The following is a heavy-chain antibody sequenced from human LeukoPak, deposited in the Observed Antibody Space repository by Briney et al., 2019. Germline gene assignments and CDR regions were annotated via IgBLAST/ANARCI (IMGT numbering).Heavy chain of an antibody. CDR3: ARGPSSSSWYYFDY. CDR1: GGSFSGYY. CDR2: INHSGST. Sequence: SETLSLTCAVYGGSFSGYYWSWIRQPPGKGLEWIGEINHSGSTNYNPSLKSRVTISVDTSKNQFSLKLGSVTAADTAVYYCARGPSSSSWYYFDYWGQGTLVTVSS. J-gene: IGHJ4*02. V-gene: IGHV4-34*01. D-gene: IGHD6-13*01.